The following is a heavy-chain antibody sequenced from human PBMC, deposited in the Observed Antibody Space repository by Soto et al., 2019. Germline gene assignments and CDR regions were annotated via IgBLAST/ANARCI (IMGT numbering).Heavy chain of an antibody. CDR1: GGTFSRYG. CDR2: IIPMFAKA. V-gene: IGHV1-69*13. J-gene: IGHJ4*02. CDR3: ATLLLGIAVAGNFDY. Sequence: SVKVSCKASGGTFSRYGISWVRQAPGQGLEWMGGIIPMFAKANYAQKFQDRVTITADESTGTAYMELRSLRFEDTAVYYCATLLLGIAVAGNFDYWGQGTLVTVSS. D-gene: IGHD6-19*01.